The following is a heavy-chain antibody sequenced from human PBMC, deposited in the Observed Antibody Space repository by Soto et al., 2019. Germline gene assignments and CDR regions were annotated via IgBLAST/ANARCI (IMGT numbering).Heavy chain of an antibody. Sequence: QVQLVQSGAEVKKPGASVKVSCKASGYTFTSYDINWVRQATGQGLEWMGWMNPNSGNTSYAQKFQGRVTMTRNTSISTAYMELSSLRSEDTAVYYCARGDSYYYGSGSYYNDWGQGTLVTVSS. V-gene: IGHV1-8*01. CDR3: ARGDSYYYGSGSYYND. CDR2: MNPNSGNT. CDR1: GYTFTSYD. D-gene: IGHD3-10*01. J-gene: IGHJ4*02.